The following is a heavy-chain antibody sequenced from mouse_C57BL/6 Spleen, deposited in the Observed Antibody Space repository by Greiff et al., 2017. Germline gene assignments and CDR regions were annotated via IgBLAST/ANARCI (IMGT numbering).Heavy chain of an antibody. D-gene: IGHD2-3*01. CDR3: ERLDGYYFDY. Sequence: EVMLVESGGDLVKPGGSLKLSCAASGFTFSSYGMSWVRQTPDKRLEWVANISSGGSYTYYPDSVKGRFTISRDNDKNTLYLQMGRLKSEDTTMYYCERLDGYYFDYWGQGTTLTVSS. CDR2: ISSGGSYT. J-gene: IGHJ2*01. CDR1: GFTFSSYG. V-gene: IGHV5-6*01.